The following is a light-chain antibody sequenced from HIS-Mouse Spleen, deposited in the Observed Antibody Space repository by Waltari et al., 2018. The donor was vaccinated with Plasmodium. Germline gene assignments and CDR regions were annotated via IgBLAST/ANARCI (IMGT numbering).Light chain of an antibody. CDR3: QQYGSSPYT. Sequence: EIVLTQSPGTLSLSPGERATLSCRASQSVSSSYLAWYQQKPGQAPRLLIYGASSRAPGLPDRFSGSGSGTDFTLTISVLEPEDFAVYYCQQYGSSPYTFGQGTKLEIK. CDR1: QSVSSSY. CDR2: GAS. J-gene: IGKJ2*01. V-gene: IGKV3-20*01.